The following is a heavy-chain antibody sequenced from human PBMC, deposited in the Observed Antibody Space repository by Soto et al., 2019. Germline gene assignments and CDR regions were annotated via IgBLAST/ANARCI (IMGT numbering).Heavy chain of an antibody. CDR1: GFTFSSYE. D-gene: IGHD5-18*01. CDR3: ARLSAGIQLSRNDY. CDR2: ISSSGSTI. V-gene: IGHV3-48*03. J-gene: IGHJ4*02. Sequence: EVQLVESGGGLVQPGGSLRLSCAASGFTFSSYEMNWVRQAPGKGLEWVSYISSSGSTIYYADSVKGRFTISRDNAKNSLYLQMHSLRAEDTAVYYCARLSAGIQLSRNDYWGQGTLVTVSS.